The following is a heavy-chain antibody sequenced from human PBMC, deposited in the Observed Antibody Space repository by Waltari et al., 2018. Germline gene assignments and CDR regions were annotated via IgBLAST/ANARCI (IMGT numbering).Heavy chain of an antibody. V-gene: IGHV4-39*07. J-gene: IGHJ6*02. CDR3: ASIPLQGGSYYYYGMDV. Sequence: QLQLQESGPGLVKPSETLSLTCTVSGGSISSSSYYWGWIRQPPGKGLEWIGSIYYSGRTYYNPSLKSRVTISVDTSKNQFSLKLSSVTAADTAVYYCASIPLQGGSYYYYGMDVWGQGTTVTVSS. D-gene: IGHD3-10*01. CDR2: IYYSGRT. CDR1: GGSISSSSYY.